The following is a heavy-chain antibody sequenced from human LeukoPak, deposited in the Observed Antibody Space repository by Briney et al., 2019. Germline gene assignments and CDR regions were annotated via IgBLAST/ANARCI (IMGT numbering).Heavy chain of an antibody. CDR3: ARVKGPIRILDY. CDR2: INWNGGST. CDR1: GFTFDDYG. D-gene: IGHD3-16*01. J-gene: IGHJ4*02. V-gene: IGHV3-20*04. Sequence: AGGSLRLSCAASGFTFDDYGMSWVRQAPGKGLEWVSGINWNGGSTGYADSVKGRFTISGDNAKNSLYLQMNSLRAEDTALYYCARVKGPIRILDYWGQGTLVTVSS.